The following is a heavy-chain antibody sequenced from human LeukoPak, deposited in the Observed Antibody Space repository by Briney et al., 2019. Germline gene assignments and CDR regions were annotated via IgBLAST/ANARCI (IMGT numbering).Heavy chain of an antibody. CDR1: GFTFGDYA. CDR3: TRGLKPHILENNWFDP. D-gene: IGHD2-21*01. Sequence: KAGGSLRLSCTVSGFTFGDYAMSWFRQAPGKGLEWVGFIRSKAYGGTTEYAASVKGRCTISRDDSKSIAYLQMNSLKTEDTAVYSCTRGLKPHILENNWFDPWGQGTLVTVSS. CDR2: IRSKAYGGTT. J-gene: IGHJ5*02. V-gene: IGHV3-49*05.